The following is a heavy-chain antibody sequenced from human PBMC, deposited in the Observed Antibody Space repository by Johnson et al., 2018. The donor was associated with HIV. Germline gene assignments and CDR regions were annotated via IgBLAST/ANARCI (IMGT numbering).Heavy chain of an antibody. CDR3: ARDPYGSGPYVAFDI. V-gene: IGHV3-30*04. J-gene: IGHJ3*02. CDR2: ISYDGGNK. Sequence: QVQLVESGGGVVQPGRSLRLSCAASGFTFSSYAMHWVRQAPGKGLEWVAVISYDGGNKYYADCVKGRFTISRDKSKNKLYLQMNSLRAEDTAVYYCARDPYGSGPYVAFDIWGQGTMVTVSS. D-gene: IGHD3-10*01. CDR1: GFTFSSYA.